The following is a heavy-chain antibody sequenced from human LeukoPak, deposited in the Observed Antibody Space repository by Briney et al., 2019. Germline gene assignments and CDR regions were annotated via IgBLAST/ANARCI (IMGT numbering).Heavy chain of an antibody. V-gene: IGHV4-4*09. J-gene: IGHJ4*02. Sequence: SETLSLTCTVSGASISNYYWSWIRQTPEKGLEWMGHIHSSGGSSYYPSLKSRPTLSIDTSRNQLSLKLPSVTAADTAVYLCARLGSYHDFWGQGALVTVSS. CDR1: GASISNYY. D-gene: IGHD1-26*01. CDR2: IHSSGGS. CDR3: ARLGSYHDF.